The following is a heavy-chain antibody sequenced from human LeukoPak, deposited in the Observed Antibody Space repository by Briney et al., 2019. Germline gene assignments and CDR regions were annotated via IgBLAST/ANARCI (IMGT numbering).Heavy chain of an antibody. CDR2: ISSSGSTI. Sequence: GGSLRLSCAASGFTVNNYYMSWIRQAPGKGLEWVSYISSSGSTIYYADSVKGRFTISRDNAKNSLYLQMNSLRAEDTAVYYCAREAYYDFWSGYSLYFDYWGQGTLVTVSS. J-gene: IGHJ4*02. CDR3: AREAYYDFWSGYSLYFDY. CDR1: GFTVNNYY. V-gene: IGHV3-11*04. D-gene: IGHD3-3*01.